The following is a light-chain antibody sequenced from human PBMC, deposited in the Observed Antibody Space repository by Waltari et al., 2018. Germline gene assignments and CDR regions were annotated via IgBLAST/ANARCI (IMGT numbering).Light chain of an antibody. CDR1: DIGYKS. CDR3: QVWDSRSDHVV. V-gene: IGLV3-21*02. CDR2: ENS. J-gene: IGLJ2*01. Sequence: SYVLTQPPSVSVAPGQTARITCEGTDIGYKSVHWYHQMPGQAPVLVVHENSDRPSGVPGRSSGSNSVNMATLSVSRVEAGDEADYYCQVWDSRSDHVVFGGGTKLTVL.